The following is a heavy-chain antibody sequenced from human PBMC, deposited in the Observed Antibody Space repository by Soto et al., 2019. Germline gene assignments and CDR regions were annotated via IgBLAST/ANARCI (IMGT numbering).Heavy chain of an antibody. CDR2: IIPILGIA. CDR3: AREAIAAAGNDY. CDR1: GGTFSSYT. J-gene: IGHJ4*02. Sequence: QVQLVQSGAEVKKPGSSVKVSCKASGGTFSSYTISWVRQAPGQGLEWMGRIIPILGIANYAQKFQGRVTITAEKSTSTAYMELSSLRSEDTAVYYCAREAIAAAGNDYWGQGTLVTVSS. D-gene: IGHD6-13*01. V-gene: IGHV1-69*08.